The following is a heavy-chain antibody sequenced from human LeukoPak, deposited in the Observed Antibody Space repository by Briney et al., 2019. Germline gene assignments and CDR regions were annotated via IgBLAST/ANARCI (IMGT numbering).Heavy chain of an antibody. Sequence: GTLSLTCTVSGGSISSGDYYWSWIRQPPGKGLEWIAYISDIGSINYNPSLKSRVTISLDTSKNQFSLKLSSVTAADTAVYYCAGHHPRNTVDFWGQGTLVTVSS. CDR1: GGSISSGDYY. CDR3: AGHHPRNTVDF. J-gene: IGHJ4*02. V-gene: IGHV4-61*08. CDR2: ISDIGSI. D-gene: IGHD2/OR15-2a*01.